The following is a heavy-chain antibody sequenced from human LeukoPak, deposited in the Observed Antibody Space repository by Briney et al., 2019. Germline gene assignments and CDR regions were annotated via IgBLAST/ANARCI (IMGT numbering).Heavy chain of an antibody. V-gene: IGHV4-39*07. D-gene: IGHD3-22*01. Sequence: SETLSLTCTVSGGSISSSSYYWGWIRQPPGKGLEWIGSIYYSGSTNYNPSLKSRVTISVDTSKNQFSLKLSSVTAADTAVYYCASHYYDSSGYFDYWGQGTLVTVSS. J-gene: IGHJ4*02. CDR2: IYYSGST. CDR1: GGSISSSSYY. CDR3: ASHYYDSSGYFDY.